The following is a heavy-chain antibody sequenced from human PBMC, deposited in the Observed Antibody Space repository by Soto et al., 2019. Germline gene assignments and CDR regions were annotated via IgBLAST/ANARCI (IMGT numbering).Heavy chain of an antibody. D-gene: IGHD5-12*01. CDR2: IYYSGST. CDR1: GGSVSSGSYY. CDR3: AREPFRRDGYYYIDY. V-gene: IGHV4-61*01. J-gene: IGHJ4*02. Sequence: QVQLQESGPGLVKPSETLSLTCTVSGGSVSSGSYYWSWIRQPPGKGLEWIGYIYYSGSTNYDPSLKSRLTISVDTSKKQFSLKLSSVTAAYMAVYYCAREPFRRDGYYYIDYWGQGTLVTVSS.